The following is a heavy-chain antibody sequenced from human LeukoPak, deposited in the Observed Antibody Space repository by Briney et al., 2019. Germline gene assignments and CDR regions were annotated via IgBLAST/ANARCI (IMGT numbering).Heavy chain of an antibody. Sequence: SETLSLTCTVSGGSVSSGTYYWSWIRQPPGEGLGWVGYIYYSGSTNYNPSLKSRVTISVDTSKNQFSLKLSSVTAADTAVYYCARVEWFGELSPFDIWGQGTMVTVSS. J-gene: IGHJ3*02. V-gene: IGHV4-61*01. D-gene: IGHD3-10*01. CDR2: IYYSGST. CDR1: GGSVSSGTYY. CDR3: ARVEWFGELSPFDI.